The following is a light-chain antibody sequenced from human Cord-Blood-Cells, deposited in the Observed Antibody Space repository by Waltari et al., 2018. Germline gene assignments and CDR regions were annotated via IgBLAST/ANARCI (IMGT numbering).Light chain of an antibody. J-gene: IGLJ1*01. CDR3: CSHAGSSTYV. CDR2: EGS. CDR1: SSDVGSYNL. Sequence: QSALTQPAPVSGSPGQSITISCTGTSSDVGSYNLISWYQQYPGKAPKLMIYEGSKRPSGVSNRFSGSKSGNTASLTISGLQAEDEADYYCCSHAGSSTYVFGTGTKVTVL. V-gene: IGLV2-23*01.